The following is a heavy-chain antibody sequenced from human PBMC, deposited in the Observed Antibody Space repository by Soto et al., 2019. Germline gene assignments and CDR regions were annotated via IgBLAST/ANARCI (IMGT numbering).Heavy chain of an antibody. J-gene: IGHJ5*02. CDR1: GYTVTGLS. CDR3: ATFTRERRDGYNPGP. V-gene: IGHV1-24*01. D-gene: IGHD5-12*01. CDR2: FDPEDGTA. Sequence: ASVKVSCKVSGYTVTGLSMHWVRQAPGKGLEWMGGFDPEDGTANYAQKFQGRVTITADESTSTAYMELSSLRSEDTAVYYCATFTRERRDGYNPGPLGQGTLVTVSS.